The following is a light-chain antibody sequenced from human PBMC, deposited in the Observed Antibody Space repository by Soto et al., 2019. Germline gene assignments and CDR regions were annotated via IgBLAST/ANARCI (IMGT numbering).Light chain of an antibody. CDR1: SSDVGGYNY. CDR2: DVS. V-gene: IGLV2-14*01. J-gene: IGLJ1*01. Sequence: QSALTQPASVSGSPGQSITISCTGTSSDVGGYNYVSWYQQHPGKAPKLMIHDVSNRPSGVSNRFSGSKSGNTASLTISGLQAEDEADEYCSLYTSRSIRGYVFENGTKVTLL. CDR3: SLYTSRSIRGYV.